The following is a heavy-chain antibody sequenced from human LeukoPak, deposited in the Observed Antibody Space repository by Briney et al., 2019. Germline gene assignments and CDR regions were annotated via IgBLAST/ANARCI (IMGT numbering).Heavy chain of an antibody. J-gene: IGHJ6*04. CDR3: ARKRSSTSLHYGMDV. Sequence: NPSETLSLTCAVYGGSFSGYYWSWLRQPPGKGLEWVGEINHSGSTNYNPSLKRRVTISVDTSKNQFSLKLSSVTAADTAVYYCARKRSSTSLHYGMDVWGKGTTVTVSS. CDR1: GGSFSGYY. D-gene: IGHD2-2*01. V-gene: IGHV4-34*01. CDR2: INHSGST.